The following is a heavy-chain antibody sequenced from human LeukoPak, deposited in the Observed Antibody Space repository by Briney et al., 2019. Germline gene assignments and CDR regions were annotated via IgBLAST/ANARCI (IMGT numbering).Heavy chain of an antibody. CDR2: ISYDGSNQ. Sequence: GRSLRLSCAASGFTFSGYAMDWVRQAPGKGLEWLGVISYDGSNQYYADSVKGRFTISRDNSKDTLYLQMSCLRAEDTAVYYCARDSYENSFDYWGQGTLVTVSS. V-gene: IGHV3-30*15. CDR1: GFTFSGYA. CDR3: ARDSYENSFDY. D-gene: IGHD3-22*01. J-gene: IGHJ4*02.